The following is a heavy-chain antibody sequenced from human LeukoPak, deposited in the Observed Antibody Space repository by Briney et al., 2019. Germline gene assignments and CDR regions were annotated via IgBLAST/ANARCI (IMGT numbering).Heavy chain of an antibody. CDR3: ARDGSGSYRLYYFDY. V-gene: IGHV4-34*01. J-gene: IGHJ4*02. D-gene: IGHD3-10*01. CDR2: INHSGST. CDR1: GGSFSGYY. Sequence: PSETLSLNCAVYGGSFSGYYWSWIRQPPGKGLEWIGEINHSGSTNYNPSLKSRVTISVDTSKNQFSLKLSSVTAADTAVYYCARDGSGSYRLYYFDYWGQGTLVTVSS.